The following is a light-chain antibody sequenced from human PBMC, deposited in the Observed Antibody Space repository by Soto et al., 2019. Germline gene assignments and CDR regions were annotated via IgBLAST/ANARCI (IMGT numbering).Light chain of an antibody. V-gene: IGLV2-14*01. CDR3: SSYTSSTNYV. CDR2: DVS. CDR1: SSDVGGSNY. J-gene: IGLJ1*01. Sequence: QSVLTQPASVSGSPGQSITISCTGTSSDVGGSNYVSWYQQLPGKAPKLMIYDVSDRPSGVSNRFSGSKSGNTASLTISGLQAEDEANYYCSSYTSSTNYVFGNWTKVTVL.